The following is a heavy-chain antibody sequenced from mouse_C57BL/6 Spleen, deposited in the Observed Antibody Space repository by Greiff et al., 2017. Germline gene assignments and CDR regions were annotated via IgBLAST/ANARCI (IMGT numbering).Heavy chain of an antibody. CDR2: INPSHGGT. CDR3: ARRSITTVYYFDY. Sequence: QVQLQQPGTELVKPGASVQLSCKASGYTFTSYWLHWVKQWPGQGLEWIGNINPSHGGTNYNEKFSSKATLTVDKSSSTAYMQRSSLTSEDSAVYYWARRSITTVYYFDYWGQGTTLTGSS. J-gene: IGHJ2*01. D-gene: IGHD1-1*01. CDR1: GYTFTSYW. V-gene: IGHV1-53*01.